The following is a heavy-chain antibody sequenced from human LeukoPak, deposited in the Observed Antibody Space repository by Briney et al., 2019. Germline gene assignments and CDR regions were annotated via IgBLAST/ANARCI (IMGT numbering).Heavy chain of an antibody. D-gene: IGHD1-1*01. CDR3: ALENWYEFDP. CDR2: VSTDNSDT. Sequence: GASVKVSCMASGYRFSSNGISWVRQAPGQGLEWVGWVSTDNSDTNYAPKFQGRVTMTKDTSTSTVYMELRSLRADDTAVYYCALENWYEFDPWGQGTLVTVSS. V-gene: IGHV1-18*01. CDR1: GYRFSSNG. J-gene: IGHJ5*02.